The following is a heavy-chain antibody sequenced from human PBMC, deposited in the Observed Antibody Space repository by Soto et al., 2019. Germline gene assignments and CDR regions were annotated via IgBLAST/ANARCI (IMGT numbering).Heavy chain of an antibody. CDR1: GFTFSDYY. Sequence: GGSLRLSCAASGFTFSDYYMSWIRQAPGKGLEWVSYISSSSSYTNYADSVKGRLTISRDNAKNSLYLQMNSLRAEDTAVYYCARVRTIFGVVHEYYFDCWGQGTLVTVSS. J-gene: IGHJ4*02. CDR2: ISSSSSYT. D-gene: IGHD3-3*01. CDR3: ARVRTIFGVVHEYYFDC. V-gene: IGHV3-11*06.